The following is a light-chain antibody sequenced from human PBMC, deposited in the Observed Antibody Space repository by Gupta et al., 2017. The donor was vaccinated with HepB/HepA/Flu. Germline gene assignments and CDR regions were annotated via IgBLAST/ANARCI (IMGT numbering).Light chain of an antibody. CDR1: QSIWNY. Sequence: EIQITPSASCLSASVGDRVTIPCRANQSIWNYLNWYQEKPWQAPNLLIYAESSMQSGVPSRFSGSGSGTDFTLTISRLQAEDSATYYCQQRNSTPFTFGQGTQVEIK. CDR3: QQRNSTPFT. J-gene: IGKJ3*01. V-gene: IGKV1-39*01. CDR2: AES.